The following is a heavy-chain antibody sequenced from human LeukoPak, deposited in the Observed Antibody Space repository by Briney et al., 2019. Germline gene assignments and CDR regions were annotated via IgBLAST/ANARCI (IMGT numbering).Heavy chain of an antibody. D-gene: IGHD1-1*01. CDR1: GFTFTSYY. CDR3: ARDPTNWIDY. Sequence: GGSLRLSCVTSGFTFTSYYMHWVRQAPGQGLEWMGWMNPNSGATNYAQKFQGRVTMTRDTSSSTAYMELSRLTSDDTAVYYCARDPTNWIDYWGQGTLVTVSS. CDR2: MNPNSGAT. J-gene: IGHJ4*02. V-gene: IGHV1-2*02.